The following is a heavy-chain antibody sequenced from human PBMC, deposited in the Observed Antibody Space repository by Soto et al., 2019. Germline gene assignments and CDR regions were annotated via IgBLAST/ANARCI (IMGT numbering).Heavy chain of an antibody. Sequence: GGSLRLSCAASGFTFSSYWMSWVRQAPGKGLEWVANIKQDGSEKYYVDSVKGRFTISRDNAKNSLYLQMNSLRAEDTAVYYCARERDPNRGLGYYFDYWGQGTLVTVSS. D-gene: IGHD7-27*01. CDR1: GFTFSSYW. CDR3: ARERDPNRGLGYYFDY. CDR2: IKQDGSEK. V-gene: IGHV3-7*01. J-gene: IGHJ4*02.